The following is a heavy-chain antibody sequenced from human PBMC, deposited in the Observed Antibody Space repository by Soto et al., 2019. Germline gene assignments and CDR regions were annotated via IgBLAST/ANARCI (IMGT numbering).Heavy chain of an antibody. J-gene: IGHJ4*02. V-gene: IGHV3-11*01. CDR1: GFRFSDYD. Sequence: QVQLVESGGGLVKPGGSLRLSCAASGFRFSDYDMCWIRQAPGKGLEWISSIDSSGRTRFYADSVKGRFTISRDNAKNSLCLQMNSLRAEDMAVYYCAREERGSSSSVLVYWGQGTLVTVSS. D-gene: IGHD6-6*01. CDR2: IDSSGRTR. CDR3: AREERGSSSSVLVY.